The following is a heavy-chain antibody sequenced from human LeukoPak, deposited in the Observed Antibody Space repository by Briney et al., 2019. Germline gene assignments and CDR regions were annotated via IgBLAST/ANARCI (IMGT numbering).Heavy chain of an antibody. D-gene: IGHD3-10*01. J-gene: IGHJ4*02. CDR2: IIGKAYGGTT. CDR3: TVTMVRGVIIPLHFDY. Sequence: PGRSLRLSCTASGFTFGDYAMSWFRQAPGKGLEWVGFIIGKAYGGTTEYAASVKGRFTISRDDSKSIAYLQMNSLKTEDTAVYYCTVTMVRGVIIPLHFDYWGQGTLVTASS. V-gene: IGHV3-49*03. CDR1: GFTFGDYA.